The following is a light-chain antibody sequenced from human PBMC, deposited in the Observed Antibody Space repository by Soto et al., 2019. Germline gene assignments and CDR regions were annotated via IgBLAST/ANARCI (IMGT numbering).Light chain of an antibody. CDR1: QTVSSSS. CDR2: GAS. Sequence: EIVLTQSPGTLSLSPGESATLSCRASQTVSSSSVAWYQQKPGQAPRLLIYGASTRATGIPDRFSGSGSGTYFTLTINRLVAEDFAVYYCQQRGGSPSWTFCQGAKVEIK. J-gene: IGKJ1*01. V-gene: IGKV3-20*01. CDR3: QQRGGSPSWT.